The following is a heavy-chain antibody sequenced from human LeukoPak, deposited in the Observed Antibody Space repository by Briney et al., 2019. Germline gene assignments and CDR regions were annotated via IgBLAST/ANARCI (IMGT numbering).Heavy chain of an antibody. D-gene: IGHD4-17*01. CDR1: GGSIGSNY. Sequence: PSETLSLTCTVSGGSIGSNYWSWIRQPPGKGLEWIGCIDYSGSTKYNPALKNRVTISVDTSKNQFSLRLSSVTAADTAVYYCARVLTTVTTSDAFDIWGQGTMVTVSS. J-gene: IGHJ3*02. CDR3: ARVLTTVTTSDAFDI. CDR2: IDYSGST. V-gene: IGHV4-59*01.